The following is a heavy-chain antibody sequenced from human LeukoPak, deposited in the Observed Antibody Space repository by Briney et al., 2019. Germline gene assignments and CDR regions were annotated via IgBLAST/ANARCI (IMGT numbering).Heavy chain of an antibody. CDR1: GGTFSSYA. V-gene: IGHV1-69*01. J-gene: IGHJ3*02. D-gene: IGHD2-2*01. CDR2: IIPIFGTA. Sequence: SVKVSCKASGGTFSSYAISWVRQAPGQGLEWMGGIIPIFGTANYAQKFQGRVTITADESTSTAYMELSSLRSEDTAVYYCARNVPSVGDAFDIWGQGTMVTVSS. CDR3: ARNVPSVGDAFDI.